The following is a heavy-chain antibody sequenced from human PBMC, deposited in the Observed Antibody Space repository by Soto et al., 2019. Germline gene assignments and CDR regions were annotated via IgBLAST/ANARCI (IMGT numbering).Heavy chain of an antibody. J-gene: IGHJ4*02. CDR3: AKATTNGGWFNPFDS. CDR2: LSGSGTST. CDR1: GFSFVNYA. D-gene: IGHD6-19*01. V-gene: IGHV3-23*01. Sequence: EVQLLESGGGLVQPGGSLRLSCAASGFSFVNYAMNWVRQAPGKGLAWVSGLSGSGTSTYYADSVKGRFTISRDNSRVTLFLQMNSLTADDTAVYYCAKATTNGGWFNPFDSWGQGALVTVSS.